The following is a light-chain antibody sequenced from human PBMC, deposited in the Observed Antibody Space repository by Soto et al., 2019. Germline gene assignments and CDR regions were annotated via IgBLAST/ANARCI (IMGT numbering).Light chain of an antibody. CDR3: QQYYSTPTWT. J-gene: IGKJ1*01. V-gene: IGKV4-1*01. Sequence: DIVMTQSPDSLAVSLGERATINCKSSQSVLYSSNNKNYLAWYQQKPGQPPKLLIYWASTRESWFPDRFSGSGSGTDFTLTISRLQAEDVAVYYCQQYYSTPTWTFGQGTQVEIK. CDR1: QSVLYSSNNKNY. CDR2: WAS.